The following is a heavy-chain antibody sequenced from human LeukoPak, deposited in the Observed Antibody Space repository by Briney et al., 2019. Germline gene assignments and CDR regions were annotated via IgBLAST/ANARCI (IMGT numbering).Heavy chain of an antibody. CDR1: GGTFSTYA. J-gene: IGHJ4*02. D-gene: IGHD6-19*01. Sequence: ASVKVSCKASGGTFSTYAISWVRQAPGQGLEWMGGILPIFGTANYAPEFQGRVTITPDESTSTAYMELSSLRSEDTAVYYCARSFHSSGWYHDYWGQGTLVTVSS. V-gene: IGHV1-69*13. CDR2: ILPIFGTA. CDR3: ARSFHSSGWYHDY.